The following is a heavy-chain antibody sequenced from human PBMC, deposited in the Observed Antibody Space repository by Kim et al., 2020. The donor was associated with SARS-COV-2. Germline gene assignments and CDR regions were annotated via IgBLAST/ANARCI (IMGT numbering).Heavy chain of an antibody. CDR2: ISSSGSTI. J-gene: IGHJ4*02. V-gene: IGHV3-48*03. D-gene: IGHD2-21*02. CDR1: GFTFSSYE. Sequence: GGSLRLSCAASGFTFSSYEMNWVRQAPGKGLEWVSYISSSGSTIYYADSVKGRFTISRDNTKNSLYLQMNSPRAEDTAVYYCAIDGCGGDCYFGDYWGQGTLVTVAS. CDR3: AIDGCGGDCYFGDY.